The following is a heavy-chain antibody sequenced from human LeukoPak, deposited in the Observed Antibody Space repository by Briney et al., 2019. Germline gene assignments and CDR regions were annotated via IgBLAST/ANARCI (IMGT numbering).Heavy chain of an antibody. V-gene: IGHV3-33*01. CDR2: IRYDGSNK. Sequence: GGSLRLSCAASGFTFSSYGVHWVRQAPGKGLEWVAVIRYDGSNKYYADSVKGRFTISRDNSKNTLYLQMNSLRAEDTAVYYCARDLDSSGSLVDYWGQGTLVTVSS. J-gene: IGHJ4*02. CDR3: ARDLDSSGSLVDY. CDR1: GFTFSSYG. D-gene: IGHD3-22*01.